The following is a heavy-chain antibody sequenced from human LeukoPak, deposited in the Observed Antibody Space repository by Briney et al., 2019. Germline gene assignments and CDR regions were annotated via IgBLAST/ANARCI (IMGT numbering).Heavy chain of an antibody. D-gene: IGHD5-18*01. Sequence: SQTLSLTCAVSGGSISSGGYSWSWIRQPPGKGLEWIGYIYHSGSTYYNPSLKSRVTISVDRSKNQFSLKLGSVTAADTAVYYCARGGAMVAPFDYWGQGTLVTVSS. J-gene: IGHJ4*02. CDR2: IYHSGST. CDR1: GGSISSGGYS. V-gene: IGHV4-30-2*01. CDR3: ARGGAMVAPFDY.